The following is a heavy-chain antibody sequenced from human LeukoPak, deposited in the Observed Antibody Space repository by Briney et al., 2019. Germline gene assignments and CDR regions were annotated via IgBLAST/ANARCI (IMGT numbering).Heavy chain of an antibody. CDR2: MNPNSGDT. V-gene: IGHV1-2*02. J-gene: IGHJ4*02. D-gene: IGHD1-1*01. Sequence: AASVTVSCKASGYTFTGHYMHWVRQAPGQGLEWMGWMNPNSGDTNYAQKFQGRVTMTRDTSISTAYMELSRLRSDDTAVYYCAPRSTTGTGAFDYWGQGTLVTASS. CDR3: APRSTTGTGAFDY. CDR1: GYTFTGHY.